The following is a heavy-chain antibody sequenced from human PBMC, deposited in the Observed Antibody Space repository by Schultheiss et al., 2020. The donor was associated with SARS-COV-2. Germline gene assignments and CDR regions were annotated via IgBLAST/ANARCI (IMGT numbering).Heavy chain of an antibody. D-gene: IGHD6-13*01. CDR2: IYYSGST. CDR3: ARQVGYSSSWATYYYYGMDV. V-gene: IGHV4-59*08. Sequence: SETLSLTCTVSGDSISSYYWSWIRQPPGKGLEWIGYIYYSGSTNYNPSLKSRVTISVDTSKNQFSLKLSSVTAADTAVYYCARQVGYSSSWATYYYYGMDVWGQGTTVTVSS. CDR1: GDSISSYY. J-gene: IGHJ6*02.